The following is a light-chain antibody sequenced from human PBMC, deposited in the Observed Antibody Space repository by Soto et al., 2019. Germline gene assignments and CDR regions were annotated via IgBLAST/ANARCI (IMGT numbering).Light chain of an antibody. CDR2: AAS. V-gene: IGKV1-27*01. CDR1: QGISNY. CDR3: QKYNSAPV. Sequence: DIQITQSPSSLSASVGDRVTITCRASQGISNYLAWYQQKPGKVPKLLIYAASTLQSGVPSRFSGSGSGTDFTLAISSLQPEDVATYYCQKYNSAPVFGPGTKVDIK. J-gene: IGKJ3*01.